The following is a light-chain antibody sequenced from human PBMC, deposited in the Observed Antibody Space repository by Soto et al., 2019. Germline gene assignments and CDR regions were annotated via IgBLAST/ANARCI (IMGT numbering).Light chain of an antibody. CDR3: AAWDDSLSGRV. Sequence: QSVPTQPPSASRTPGQRVTISCSGSSSNIGSNYVYWYQQVPGTAPKLLIYRNNQRPSGVPDRFSGSKSGTSASLAISGLRSEDEADYYCAAWDDSLSGRVFGGGTQLTVL. V-gene: IGLV1-47*01. CDR1: SSNIGSNY. CDR2: RNN. J-gene: IGLJ3*02.